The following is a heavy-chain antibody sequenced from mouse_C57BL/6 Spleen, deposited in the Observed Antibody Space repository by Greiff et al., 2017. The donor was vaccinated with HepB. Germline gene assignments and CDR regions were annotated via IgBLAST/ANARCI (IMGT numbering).Heavy chain of an antibody. V-gene: IGHV1-5*01. CDR3: TRSYGSSYYYAMDY. Sequence: EVQLQESGTVLARPGASVKMSCKTSGYTFTSYWMHWVKQRPGQGLEWIGAIYPGNSDTSYNQKFKGKAKLTAVTSASTAYMELSSLTNEHSAVYYCTRSYGSSYYYAMDYWGQGTSVTVSS. CDR2: IYPGNSDT. D-gene: IGHD1-1*01. CDR1: GYTFTSYW. J-gene: IGHJ4*01.